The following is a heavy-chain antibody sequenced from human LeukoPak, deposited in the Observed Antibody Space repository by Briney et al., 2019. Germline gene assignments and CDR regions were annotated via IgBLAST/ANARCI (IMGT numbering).Heavy chain of an antibody. CDR1: GFTFSSYS. D-gene: IGHD3-10*01. CDR3: ARADYGSGSYYMVNWFDP. CDR2: ISSSSSYI. V-gene: IGHV3-21*01. Sequence: GGSLRLSCAASGFTFSSYSMNWVRQAPGKGLEWVSSISSSSSYIYYADSVKGRFTISRDNAKNSLYLQMNSLRAEDTAVYYCARADYGSGSYYMVNWFDPWGQGTLVTVSS. J-gene: IGHJ5*02.